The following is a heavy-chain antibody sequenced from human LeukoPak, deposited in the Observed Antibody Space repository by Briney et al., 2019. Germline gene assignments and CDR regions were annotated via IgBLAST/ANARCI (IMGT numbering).Heavy chain of an antibody. V-gene: IGHV4-61*02. CDR1: GGSISSGNYF. CDR2: IYTTGST. Sequence: SETLSLTCSVSGGSISSGNYFWTWIWQPAGKGLEWIGRIYTTGSTHYNPSLMSRVTMSVDTSKNQFFLKLSSVTAADTAVYYCARVWGMGSSRFFDYWGQGTLVTVSS. CDR3: ARVWGMGSSRFFDY. J-gene: IGHJ4*02. D-gene: IGHD6-13*01.